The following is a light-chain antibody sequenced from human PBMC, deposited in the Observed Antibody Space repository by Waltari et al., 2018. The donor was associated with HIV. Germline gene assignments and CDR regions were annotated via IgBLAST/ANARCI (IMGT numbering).Light chain of an antibody. CDR1: KLGDKY. CDR2: QDT. J-gene: IGLJ2*01. Sequence: SYELTQPPSVSVSPGQTASITCSGDKLGDKYVSWYQQRPGQSPVLLIYQDTKRPSGIPERVSGSNSGNTATLTISGAQAMDESDYYCQASDTWTVFGGGTKLTVL. CDR3: QASDTWTV. V-gene: IGLV3-1*01.